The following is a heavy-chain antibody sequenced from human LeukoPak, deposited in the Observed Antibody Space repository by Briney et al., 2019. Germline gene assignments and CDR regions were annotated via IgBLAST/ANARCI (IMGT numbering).Heavy chain of an antibody. CDR1: GFTFTSYW. J-gene: IGHJ4*02. Sequence: GGSLRLSCAASGFTFTSYWMHWVRQAPGKGLVWLSRINSDGTITSYADSLEGRFTISRDNAKNTVYLQMNSLRAEDTAVYYCARPGVGFDYWGQGALFTVSS. V-gene: IGHV3-74*01. CDR2: INSDGTIT. CDR3: ARPGVGFDY.